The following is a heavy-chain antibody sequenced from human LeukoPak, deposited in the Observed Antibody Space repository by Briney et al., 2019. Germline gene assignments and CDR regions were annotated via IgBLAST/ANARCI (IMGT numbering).Heavy chain of an antibody. CDR1: GDSVSSNGAA. J-gene: IGHJ4*02. CDR3: ARAVAGTLDY. D-gene: IGHD6-19*01. CDR2: TYYRSKWYN. Sequence: SETLSLTCAISGDSVSSNGAAWSWIRQSPSRGLEWLGRTYYRSKWYNDYAVSVKSRIIIDPDTSKNQFSLQLNSVTPEDTAVYYCARAVAGTLDYWGQGTLVTVSS. V-gene: IGHV6-1*01.